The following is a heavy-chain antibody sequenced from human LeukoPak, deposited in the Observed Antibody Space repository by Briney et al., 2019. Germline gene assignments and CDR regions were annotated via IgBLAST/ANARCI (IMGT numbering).Heavy chain of an antibody. CDR1: GFTFSSYA. D-gene: IGHD6-13*01. J-gene: IGHJ4*02. Sequence: GGSLRLSCAASGFTFSSYAMSWVRQAPGKGLEWVSAISGSGGSTYYADSVKGRFTIPRDNSKNTLYLQMNSLRAEDTAVYYCAALAAAGTYRSAYWGQGTLVTVSS. CDR2: ISGSGGST. CDR3: AALAAAGTYRSAY. V-gene: IGHV3-23*01.